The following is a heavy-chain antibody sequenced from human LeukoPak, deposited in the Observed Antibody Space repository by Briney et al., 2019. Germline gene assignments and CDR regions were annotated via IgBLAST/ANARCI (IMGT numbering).Heavy chain of an antibody. D-gene: IGHD6-19*01. Sequence: GESLKISCQVSGDKFNSYWLGWVRQEPGKALERMGIIFSADSDTRYSPSFQGQVTISIDKSINTAYLQWTSLQASDTAIYFCARGGSGSYTYFDYWGQGTKVNVFS. J-gene: IGHJ4*02. CDR2: IFSADSDT. V-gene: IGHV5-51*01. CDR1: GDKFNSYW. CDR3: ARGGSGSYTYFDY.